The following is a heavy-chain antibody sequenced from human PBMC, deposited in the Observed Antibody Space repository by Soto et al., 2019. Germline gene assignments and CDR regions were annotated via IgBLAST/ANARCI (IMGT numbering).Heavy chain of an antibody. D-gene: IGHD3-3*01. J-gene: IGHJ6*02. CDR3: ASELYELWSGYHGPDYYYYGMDV. CDR2: IIPILGTA. CDR1: GGTFSSYA. V-gene: IGHV1-69*12. Sequence: QVQLVQSGAEVKKPGSSVKVSCKASGGTFSSYAISWVRQAPGQGLEWMGGIIPILGTANYAQKFQGRVTIHADESTSTAYMELSSLRSEDTAVYYCASELYELWSGYHGPDYYYYGMDVWGQGTTVTVSS.